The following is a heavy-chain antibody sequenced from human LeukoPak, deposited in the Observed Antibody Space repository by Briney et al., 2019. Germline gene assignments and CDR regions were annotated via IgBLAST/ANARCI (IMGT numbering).Heavy chain of an antibody. D-gene: IGHD7-27*01. J-gene: IGHJ4*02. CDR2: INHSGST. Sequence: SETLSLTCDVDGGSFSGFYWSWIRQPPGNGFQWFGEINHSGSTNYNPSLKSRVTISVDTSKNQFSLKLSSVTAADTAVYYCASPAELGKYYFDYWGQGTLVTVSS. V-gene: IGHV4-34*01. CDR1: GGSFSGFY. CDR3: ASPAELGKYYFDY.